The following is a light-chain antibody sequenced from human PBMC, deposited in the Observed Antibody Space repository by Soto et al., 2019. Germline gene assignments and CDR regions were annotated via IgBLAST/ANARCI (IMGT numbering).Light chain of an antibody. Sequence: DIQMTQSPSTLSASVGDRVTITCRASQSISSWLAWYQQKPGKAPKLLIYKASSLESGVPSRFSGGRSATEITLTTNSLQPDDFATYYCQQYNSYPWTFGQGTKVEIK. CDR3: QQYNSYPWT. V-gene: IGKV1-5*03. J-gene: IGKJ1*01. CDR2: KAS. CDR1: QSISSW.